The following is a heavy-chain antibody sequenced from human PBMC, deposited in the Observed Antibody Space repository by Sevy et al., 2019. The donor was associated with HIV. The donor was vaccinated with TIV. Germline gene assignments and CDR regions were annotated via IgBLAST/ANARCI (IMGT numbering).Heavy chain of an antibody. D-gene: IGHD2-2*02. J-gene: IGHJ4*02. Sequence: ASVKVSCKASSYTVGSYGITWVRQAPGQGLEWMGWISTYNGNTKYAQKLQGRATLTTDTSTSTVYMELTNLRSDDTAVYFCARGASIPATIPDYFDYRGQGTLVTVSS. CDR2: ISTYNGNT. V-gene: IGHV1-18*01. CDR1: SYTVGSYG. CDR3: ARGASIPATIPDYFDY.